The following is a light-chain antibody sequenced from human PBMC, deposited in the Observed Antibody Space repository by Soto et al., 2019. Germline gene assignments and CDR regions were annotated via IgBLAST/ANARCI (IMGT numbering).Light chain of an antibody. J-gene: IGKJ3*01. Sequence: EIVLTQSPCTLSLSPGERATLSCRASQSVNSFFLAWYQQKPGQAPSLLILGASTRATGVPARFSGSGSGTDFTLTINSLQPEDIATYYCQKYDRAPFTFGPGTKVDIK. CDR1: QSVNSFF. CDR2: GAS. CDR3: QKYDRAPFT. V-gene: IGKV3-20*01.